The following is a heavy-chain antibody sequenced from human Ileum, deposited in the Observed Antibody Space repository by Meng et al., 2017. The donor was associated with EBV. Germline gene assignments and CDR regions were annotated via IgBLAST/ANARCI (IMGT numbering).Heavy chain of an antibody. J-gene: IGHJ4*02. CDR2: IYNSGST. CDR1: GGSVSSGGNY. Sequence: QDQLQESGPGLVKPSETLSLTCSVSGGSVSSGGNYWSWIRQPPGKGLEWIGYIYNSGSTNYNPSLKSRVTISVGTSKNQFSLKLSSVTAADTAVYYCARDGYSSGSDWGQGTLVTVSS. D-gene: IGHD6-19*01. CDR3: ARDGYSSGSD. V-gene: IGHV4-61*08.